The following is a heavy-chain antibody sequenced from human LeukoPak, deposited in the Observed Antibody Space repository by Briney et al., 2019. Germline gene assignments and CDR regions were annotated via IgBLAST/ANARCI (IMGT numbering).Heavy chain of an antibody. V-gene: IGHV3-30*02. D-gene: IGHD1-1*01. CDR1: GFTLSSYG. Sequence: RGGSLRLSCAASGFTLSSYGIYGVRQAPGKGVEGGSYISFSRSNVHYADSVKGRFTISRDNSKSTLFLQMNRLRPEDTAVYYCAKPTTGSPTAAGLDYWGQGTLVTVSS. CDR2: ISFSRSNV. J-gene: IGHJ4*02. CDR3: AKPTTGSPTAAGLDY.